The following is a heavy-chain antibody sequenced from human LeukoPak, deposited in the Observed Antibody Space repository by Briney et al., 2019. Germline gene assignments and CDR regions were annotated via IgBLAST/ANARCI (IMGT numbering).Heavy chain of an antibody. CDR1: GGSISSGGYY. D-gene: IGHD1-26*01. V-gene: IGHV4-61*02. Sequence: SQTLSLTCTVSGGSISSGGYYWSWIRQHPGKGLEWIGRIYTSGSTNYNPSLKSRVTMSVDTSKNQFSLKLSSVTAADTAVYYCARDLGAMGLSVNWFDPWGQGTLVTVSS. CDR3: ARDLGAMGLSVNWFDP. J-gene: IGHJ5*02. CDR2: IYTSGST.